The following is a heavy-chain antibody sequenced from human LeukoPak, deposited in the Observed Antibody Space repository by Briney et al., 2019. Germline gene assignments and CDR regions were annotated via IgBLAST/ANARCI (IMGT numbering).Heavy chain of an antibody. V-gene: IGHV4-59*01. J-gene: IGHJ4*02. D-gene: IGHD5-12*01. CDR3: ARLSPFPWNYFDH. Sequence: SETLSLTCTVSGGSISSYYWSWIRQPPGKGLEWIGYIYYSGSTNYNPSLKSRVTISVDTSKNQFSLKLSSVTAADTAVYYCARLSPFPWNYFDHWGQGTLVTVSS. CDR2: IYYSGST. CDR1: GGSISSYY.